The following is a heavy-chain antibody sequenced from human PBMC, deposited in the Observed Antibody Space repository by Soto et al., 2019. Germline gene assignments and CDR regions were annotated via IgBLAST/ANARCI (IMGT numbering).Heavy chain of an antibody. Sequence: PPETLSLTCTVSGGYIRSGGYYWVWVRQDPGKGLEWIGNIYYSGNTYYNPSLKSRLTISVDTSKNQFSLNLSSVTAADTAVYYCARDRLMATAGTARHYFGLDVWGQGTTVTVSS. CDR1: GGYIRSGGYY. CDR3: ARDRLMATAGTARHYFGLDV. D-gene: IGHD5-18*01. CDR2: IYYSGNT. J-gene: IGHJ6*02. V-gene: IGHV4-31*03.